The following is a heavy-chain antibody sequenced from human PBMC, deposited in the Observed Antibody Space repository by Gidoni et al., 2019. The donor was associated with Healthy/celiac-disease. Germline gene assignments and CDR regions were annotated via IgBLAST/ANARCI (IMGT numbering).Heavy chain of an antibody. D-gene: IGHD4-17*01. Sequence: QGQLQESGPGLVKPSETLSLTCTVSGGSVSSGSYYWSWIRQPPGKGLEWIGYIYYSGSTNYNPSLKSRVTISVDTSKNQFSLKLSSVTAADTAVYYCARAGYYGDYALVDYWGQGTLVTVSS. V-gene: IGHV4-61*01. CDR1: GGSVSSGSYY. J-gene: IGHJ4*02. CDR3: ARAGYYGDYALVDY. CDR2: IYYSGST.